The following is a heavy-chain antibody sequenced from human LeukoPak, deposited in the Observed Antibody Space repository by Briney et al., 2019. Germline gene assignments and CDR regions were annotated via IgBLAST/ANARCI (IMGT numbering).Heavy chain of an antibody. Sequence: SETLSLTCIVSGGSISNYYWSWIRQPPGKGLEWIGYIYYGESTNYNPSLKSQVTISVDTSKNQFSLKLSSVTAADTAVYYCARGGTRPDYYFDYWGQGTLLTVSS. CDR1: GGSISNYY. J-gene: IGHJ4*02. CDR3: ARGGTRPDYYFDY. V-gene: IGHV4-59*01. CDR2: IYYGEST. D-gene: IGHD2-2*01.